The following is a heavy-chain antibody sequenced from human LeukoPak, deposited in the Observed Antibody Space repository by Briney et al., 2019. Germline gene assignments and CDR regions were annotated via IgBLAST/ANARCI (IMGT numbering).Heavy chain of an antibody. CDR2: IYYSGST. Sequence: SETLSLTCTVSGGSISSSSYYWGWIRQPPGKGLEWIGSIYYSGSTYYNPSLKSRVTISVDTSKNQFSLKLSSVTAADTAVYYCARGLVQYDFWSGRELNNWFDPWGQGTLVTVSS. V-gene: IGHV4-39*07. CDR3: ARGLVQYDFWSGRELNNWFDP. J-gene: IGHJ5*02. D-gene: IGHD3-3*01. CDR1: GGSISSSSYY.